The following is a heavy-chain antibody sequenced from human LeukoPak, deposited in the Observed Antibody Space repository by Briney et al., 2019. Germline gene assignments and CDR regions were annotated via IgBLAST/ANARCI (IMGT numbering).Heavy chain of an antibody. V-gene: IGHV1-2*02. J-gene: IGHJ6*03. CDR2: INPNSGGT. D-gene: IGHD2/OR15-2a*01. CDR3: ARGASVSVLYYFYYYMDV. Sequence: ASVKVSCKASGYTFTCYYMHWVRQAPGQGLEWMGWINPNSGGTNYAQKFQGRVTMTRDTSISTAYMELSRLRSDDTAVFYCARGASVSVLYYFYYYMDVWGKGTTVTISS. CDR1: GYTFTCYY.